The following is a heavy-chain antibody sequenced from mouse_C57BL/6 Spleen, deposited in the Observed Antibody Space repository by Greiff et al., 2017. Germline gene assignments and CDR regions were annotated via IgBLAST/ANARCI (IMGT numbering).Heavy chain of an antibody. J-gene: IGHJ1*03. V-gene: IGHV14-3*01. CDR1: GFNIKNTY. CDR3: ARNYYGSSYHWYFDV. CDR2: IDPANGNT. D-gene: IGHD1-1*01. Sequence: EVQGVESVAELVRPGASVKLSCTASGFNIKNTYMHWVKQRPEQGLEWIGRIDPANGNTKYAPKFQGKATITADTSSNTAYLQLSSLTSEDTAIYYCARNYYGSSYHWYFDVWGTGTTVTVSS.